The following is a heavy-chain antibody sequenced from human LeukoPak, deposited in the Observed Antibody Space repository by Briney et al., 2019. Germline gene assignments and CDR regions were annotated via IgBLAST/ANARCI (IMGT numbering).Heavy chain of an antibody. CDR1: GDSINVPY. CDR2: IHYKGST. D-gene: IGHD6-19*01. Sequence: SETLSLTPTISGDSINVPYWSWIRQPPGKRLEWIGDIHYKGSTNYNLSLKSRVTISVDTSKNHLSLNLTSVLAADTAIYYCARRDTGWNYCDYWGQGILVTVSS. J-gene: IGHJ4*02. CDR3: ARRDTGWNYCDY. V-gene: IGHV4-59*08.